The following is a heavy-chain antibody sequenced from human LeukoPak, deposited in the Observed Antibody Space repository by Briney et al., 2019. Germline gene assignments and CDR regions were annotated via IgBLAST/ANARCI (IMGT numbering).Heavy chain of an antibody. CDR2: INPNSGVT. CDR3: ARVLDSGYPVWDC. Sequence: ASVKVSCKASGYTLTGYYMHWVRQAPGQGLEWMGWINPNSGVTNYAQKFQGRVTMTRDTSISTAYMELSRLRSDDTAVYYCARVLDSGYPVWDCWGQGTLVTVSS. CDR1: GYTLTGYY. D-gene: IGHD5-12*01. V-gene: IGHV1-2*02. J-gene: IGHJ4*02.